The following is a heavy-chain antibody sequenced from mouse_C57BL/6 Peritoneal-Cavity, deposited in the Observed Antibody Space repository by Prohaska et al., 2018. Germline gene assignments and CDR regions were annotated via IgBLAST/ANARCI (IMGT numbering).Heavy chain of an antibody. J-gene: IGHJ3*01. CDR2: IISGSSTI. CDR3: ARVHGSAWFAY. Sequence: EVQLVESGGGLVKPGGSLKLSCAASGFTFSDYGMHWVRQAHEKGLELVAYIISGSSTIYYDDTVKGRLTISRDNAKHTLLLQMTSLRSEDTAMYYCARVHGSAWFAYWVQGTLVTVSA. V-gene: IGHV5-17*01. D-gene: IGHD2-2*01. CDR1: GFTFSDYG.